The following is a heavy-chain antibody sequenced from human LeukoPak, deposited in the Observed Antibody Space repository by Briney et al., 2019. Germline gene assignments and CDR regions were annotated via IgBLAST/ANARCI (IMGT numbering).Heavy chain of an antibody. V-gene: IGHV1-69*01. CDR1: GGTFSSYA. Sequence: SVKVSCKASGGTFSSYAISWVRQAPGQGLEWMGGIIPIFGTANYAQKFQGRVTIAADESTSTAYMELSSLRSEDTAVYYCARDQITMIVVHYYYGMDVWGQGTTVTVSS. CDR2: IIPIFGTA. J-gene: IGHJ6*02. CDR3: ARDQITMIVVHYYYGMDV. D-gene: IGHD3-22*01.